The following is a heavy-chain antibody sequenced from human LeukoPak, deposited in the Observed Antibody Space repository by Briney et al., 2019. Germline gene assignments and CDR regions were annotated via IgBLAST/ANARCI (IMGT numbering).Heavy chain of an antibody. V-gene: IGHV3-21*01. Sequence: GGSLRLSCAASGFTFSSYSMNWVRQAPGKGLEWVSSISSSSSYIYYADSVKGRFTISRDNAKNSLYLQMNSLRAEDTAVYYCARVRLYYYDSSGSNAFDIWGQGTMVTVSS. CDR1: GFTFSSYS. CDR2: ISSSSSYI. CDR3: ARVRLYYYDSSGSNAFDI. J-gene: IGHJ3*02. D-gene: IGHD3-22*01.